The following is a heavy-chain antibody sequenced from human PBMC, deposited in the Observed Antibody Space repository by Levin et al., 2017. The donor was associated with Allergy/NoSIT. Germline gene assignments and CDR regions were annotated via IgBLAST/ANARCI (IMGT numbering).Heavy chain of an antibody. Sequence: SQTLSLPCTVSGGSILSSYYYWGWIRQPPGQGLEWIGSIYYTGSSHYNPSLKSRVTIYVDTSKDHFSLNLTSVTAADTAVYFCARSSSLEYFDPWGQGTLVTVSS. J-gene: IGHJ5*02. CDR2: IYYTGSS. V-gene: IGHV4-39*02. D-gene: IGHD3-3*01. CDR3: ARSSSLEYFDP. CDR1: GGSILSSYYY.